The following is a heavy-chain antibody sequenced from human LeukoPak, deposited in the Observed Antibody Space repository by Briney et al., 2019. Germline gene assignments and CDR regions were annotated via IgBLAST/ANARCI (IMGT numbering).Heavy chain of an antibody. D-gene: IGHD1-26*01. Sequence: PGRSLRLSCAASGFTFSSYAMHWVRQAPGKGLECVAVISYDGSNKYYADSVKGRFTISRDNSKNTLYLQMNSLRAEDTAVYYCAILAGDYIVGAYSDYWGQGTLVTVSS. CDR3: AILAGDYIVGAYSDY. CDR2: ISYDGSNK. V-gene: IGHV3-30*04. CDR1: GFTFSSYA. J-gene: IGHJ4*02.